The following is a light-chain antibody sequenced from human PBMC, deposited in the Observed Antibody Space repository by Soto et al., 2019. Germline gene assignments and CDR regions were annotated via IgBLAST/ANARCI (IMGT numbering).Light chain of an antibody. CDR1: SSDVGGYNY. CDR2: EVS. Sequence: QSALTQPASVSGSPGQSITISCTGTSSDVGGYNYLSWYQQNPGKALKVMIYEVSNRPSGVSNRFSGSKSGNTASLTISGLQAEDEADYYCSSYTTSGTPVFGGGTKRTFL. CDR3: SSYTTSGTPV. V-gene: IGLV2-14*01. J-gene: IGLJ3*02.